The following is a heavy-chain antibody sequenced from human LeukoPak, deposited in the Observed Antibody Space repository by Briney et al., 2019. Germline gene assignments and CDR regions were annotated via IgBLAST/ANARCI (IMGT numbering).Heavy chain of an antibody. D-gene: IGHD6-19*01. Sequence: GGSLRLSCAASGFTFSSYWMTWVRQAPGRGLEWVANIKQDGSERNYVDSVKGRFTISRDNAKNSLYLQMNTLRDEDTAVYYCATGAGCGYWGQGTLVTVSS. CDR3: ATGAGCGY. V-gene: IGHV3-7*03. CDR1: GFTFSSYW. CDR2: IKQDGSER. J-gene: IGHJ4*02.